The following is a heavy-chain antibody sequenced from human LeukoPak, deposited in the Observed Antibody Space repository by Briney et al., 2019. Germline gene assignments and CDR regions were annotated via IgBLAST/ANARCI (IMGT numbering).Heavy chain of an antibody. CDR2: ISPSSSYT. CDR1: GFTFSDYY. CDR3: ARDRSSNEYYFDY. J-gene: IGHJ4*02. V-gene: IGHV3-11*06. Sequence: PGGSLRLSCAASGFTFSDYYMSWIRQAPGKGLEWVSYISPSSSYTNYADSVKGRFTISRDNSKNTLYLQMNSLRAEDTAVYYCARDRSSNEYYFDYWGQGTLVTVSS. D-gene: IGHD2-2*01.